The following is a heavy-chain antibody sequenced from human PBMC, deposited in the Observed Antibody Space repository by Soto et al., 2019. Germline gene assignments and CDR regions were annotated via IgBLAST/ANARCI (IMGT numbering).Heavy chain of an antibody. CDR3: ARGTGNWFDP. J-gene: IGHJ5*02. Sequence: NPSETLSLTCAVYDESFSGFYWSWIRQPPGKGLEWIGEINHGGSTNYNPSLKSRVTISVDTSKNQFSLKLTSVTAADTATYYCARGTGNWFDPWGQGTPVTVSS. CDR2: INHGGST. CDR1: DESFSGFY. D-gene: IGHD3-10*01. V-gene: IGHV4-34*01.